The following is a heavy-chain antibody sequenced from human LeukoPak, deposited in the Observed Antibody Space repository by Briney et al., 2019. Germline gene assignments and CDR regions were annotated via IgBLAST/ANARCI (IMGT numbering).Heavy chain of an antibody. CDR3: ARDSGRSGSDY. J-gene: IGHJ4*02. D-gene: IGHD6-19*01. CDR2: IKQDGSDK. Sequence: GGSLRLSCAASGFTFSSYAMSWVRQAPGKGPEWVANIKQDGSDKYYVDSVKGRFTISRDNANNSLYLEMNSLRAEDTAVYYCARDSGRSGSDYWGQGTLVTVSS. CDR1: GFTFSSYA. V-gene: IGHV3-7*01.